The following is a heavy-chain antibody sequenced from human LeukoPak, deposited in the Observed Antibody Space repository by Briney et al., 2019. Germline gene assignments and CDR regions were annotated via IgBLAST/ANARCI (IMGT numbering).Heavy chain of an antibody. CDR1: GFTFNSYG. J-gene: IGHJ4*02. D-gene: IGHD6-19*01. Sequence: GRSLRLSCAASGFTFNSYGMHWVPQAPGKGLNWVAFLRYDGSIKHYADSVKGRFTISRDNSKNTLFLQMNGLRPEDTAVYYCGKGSSTSGGPDYWGQGTLVTVSS. V-gene: IGHV3-30*02. CDR3: GKGSSTSGGPDY. CDR2: LRYDGSIK.